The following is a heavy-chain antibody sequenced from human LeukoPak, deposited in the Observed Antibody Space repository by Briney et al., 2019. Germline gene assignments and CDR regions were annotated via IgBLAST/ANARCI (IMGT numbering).Heavy chain of an antibody. Sequence: GGSLRLSCAASGFTFSSYAMSWVRQAPGKGLEWVSAISGSGGSIYYADSVKGRFTISRDNSKNTLYLQMNSLRAEDTAVYYCAKDGGDFWSGYYPAYYFDYWGQGTLVTVSS. J-gene: IGHJ4*02. V-gene: IGHV3-23*01. D-gene: IGHD3-3*01. CDR3: AKDGGDFWSGYYPAYYFDY. CDR1: GFTFSSYA. CDR2: ISGSGGSI.